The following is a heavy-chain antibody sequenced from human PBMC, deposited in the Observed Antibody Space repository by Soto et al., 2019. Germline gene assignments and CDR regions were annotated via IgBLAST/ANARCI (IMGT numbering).Heavy chain of an antibody. CDR3: AREMSNYGDYYPNWFDP. CDR1: GFTFSSYA. CDR2: ISYDGSNK. D-gene: IGHD4-17*01. Sequence: QVQLVESGGGVVQPGRSLRLSCAASGFTFSSYAMHWVRQAPGKGLEWVAVISYDGSNKYYADSVKGRFTISRDNSKNKLYLQMNSLRAEDTAVYYCAREMSNYGDYYPNWFDPWGQGTLVTVSS. J-gene: IGHJ5*02. V-gene: IGHV3-30-3*01.